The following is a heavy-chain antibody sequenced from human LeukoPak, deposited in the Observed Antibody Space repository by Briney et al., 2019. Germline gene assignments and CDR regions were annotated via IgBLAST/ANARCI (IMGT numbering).Heavy chain of an antibody. CDR3: ARDPAVAGPFDY. D-gene: IGHD6-19*01. J-gene: IGHJ4*02. CDR2: IWYDGSNK. V-gene: IGHV3-33*01. Sequence: GGSLRLSCAASGFTFSSYGMHWVRQAPGKGLEWVAVIWYDGSNKYYADSVKGLFTISRDNSKNTLYLQMNSLRAEDTAVYYCARDPAVAGPFDYWGQGTLVTVSS. CDR1: GFTFSSYG.